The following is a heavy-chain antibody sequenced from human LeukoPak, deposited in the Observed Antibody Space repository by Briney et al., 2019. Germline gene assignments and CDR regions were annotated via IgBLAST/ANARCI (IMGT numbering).Heavy chain of an antibody. CDR3: ARATYYYDSSGYQMSYYFDY. V-gene: IGHV3-53*01. CDR1: GFTVSSNY. J-gene: IGHJ4*02. CDR2: IYSGGST. D-gene: IGHD3-22*01. Sequence: GGSLRLSCAASGFTVSSNYMSWVRQAPGKGLEWVSVIYSGGSTYYADSVKGRFTISRDNSKNTLYLQMNSLRAEDTAVYYCARATYYYDSSGYQMSYYFDYWGQGTLVTVSS.